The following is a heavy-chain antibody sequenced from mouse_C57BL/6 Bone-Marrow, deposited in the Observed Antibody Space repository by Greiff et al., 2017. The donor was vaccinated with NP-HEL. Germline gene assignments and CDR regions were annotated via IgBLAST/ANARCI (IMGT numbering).Heavy chain of an antibody. Sequence: VQLQQPGAELVKPGASVKLSCKASGYTFTSYWMHWVKQRPGQGLEWIGMIHPNSGSTNYNEKFKSKATLTVDKSSSTTYMQLSSLAAEDAAVYCCAGGGNGYFDYWGQGTTLTVSA. J-gene: IGHJ2*01. V-gene: IGHV1-64*01. CDR2: IHPNSGST. D-gene: IGHD2-1*01. CDR1: GYTFTSYW. CDR3: AGGGNGYFDY.